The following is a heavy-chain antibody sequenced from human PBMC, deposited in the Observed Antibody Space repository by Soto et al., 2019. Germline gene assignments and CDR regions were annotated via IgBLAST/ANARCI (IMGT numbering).Heavy chain of an antibody. CDR2: IKSKTDGGTT. CDR3: SGGPFDI. Sequence: EVQLVESGGGLVEPGGSLRLSCAASGFTFIHAWMNWVRQVPGKGLEWVGSIKSKTDGGTTAYAAPVTDRFSISRDDSKNTLYVEMNSLRTEDTAVYYWSGGPFDIWGRGTLVNVSS. J-gene: IGHJ3*02. CDR1: GFTFIHAW. D-gene: IGHD1-26*01. V-gene: IGHV3-15*07.